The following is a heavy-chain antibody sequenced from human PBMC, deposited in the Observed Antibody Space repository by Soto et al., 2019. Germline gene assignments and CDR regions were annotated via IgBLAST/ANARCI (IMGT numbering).Heavy chain of an antibody. CDR1: GFTFSSSG. V-gene: IGHV3-30*18. CDR3: AKGEAPYIVVVTSIFYYFGMDV. J-gene: IGHJ6*02. D-gene: IGHD2-21*02. Sequence: GGSLRLSCAASGFTFSSSGMHWVRQAPGKGLEWVAVISYDGREKYYADSVRGRFTVSRDNSNNTLYLQMNSLRPEDTAVYYCAKGEAPYIVVVTSIFYYFGMDVWGQGTTVTVSS. CDR2: ISYDGREK.